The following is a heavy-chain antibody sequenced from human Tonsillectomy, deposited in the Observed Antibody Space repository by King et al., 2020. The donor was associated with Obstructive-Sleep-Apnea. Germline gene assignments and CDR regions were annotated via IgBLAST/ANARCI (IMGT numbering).Heavy chain of an antibody. V-gene: IGHV3-48*01. CDR3: VKDEFWAFDI. CDR1: GFTFRRYS. J-gene: IGHJ3*02. CDR2: ISSSSGRI. Sequence: EVQLVESGGGLVQPGGSLRLSCAASGFTFRRYSMNWIRQAPGRGLELVSYISSSSGRIYYVDSVKGRFTVSRDNAENSLYLQMNSLRVDDTAVYYCVKDEFWAFDIWGQGTMVTVSS.